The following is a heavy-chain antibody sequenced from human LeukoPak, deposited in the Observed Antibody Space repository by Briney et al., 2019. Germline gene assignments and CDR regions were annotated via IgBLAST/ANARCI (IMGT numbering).Heavy chain of an antibody. Sequence: GGSLRLSCAASGFSFSDYAMAWVRQAPGKGLEWVSVITGSGGVTHYAGSVKGRFTISRDNSKNTLYLQMNNLRVEDTVRYYCAKDGLYYDGSTHIYYFDYWGQGTLVAVSS. CDR3: AKDGLYYDGSTHIYYFDY. D-gene: IGHD3-22*01. V-gene: IGHV3-23*01. J-gene: IGHJ4*02. CDR1: GFSFSDYA. CDR2: ITGSGGVT.